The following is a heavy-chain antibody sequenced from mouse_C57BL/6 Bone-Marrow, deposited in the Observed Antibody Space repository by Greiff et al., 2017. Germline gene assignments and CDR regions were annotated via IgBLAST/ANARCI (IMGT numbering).Heavy chain of an antibody. CDR1: GFTFSDYG. J-gene: IGHJ1*03. V-gene: IGHV5-15*04. CDR3: ARDYGSSHWYFDV. D-gene: IGHD1-1*01. CDR2: ISNLAYSI. Sequence: EVKLVESGGGLVQPGGSLKLSCAASGFTFSDYGMAWVRQAPRKGPEWVAFISNLAYSIYYADTVTGRFTISSEYAKNTLYLEMSSLRSEDTAMYYCARDYGSSHWYFDVWGTGTTVTVSS.